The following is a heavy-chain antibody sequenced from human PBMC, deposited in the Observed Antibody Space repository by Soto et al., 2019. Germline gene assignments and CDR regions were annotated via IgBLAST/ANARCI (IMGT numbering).Heavy chain of an antibody. D-gene: IGHD3-10*01. CDR3: AREYGSGGGYYYYGMDV. Sequence: QVQLVQSGAEVKKPGSSVKVSCKASGGAFSSYAISWVRQAPGQGLEWMGGIIPIFGTANYAQKFQGRVTITADKSTSTAYMELRSLRSEDTAVYYCAREYGSGGGYYYYGMDVWGQGTTVTVSS. CDR2: IIPIFGTA. CDR1: GGAFSSYA. V-gene: IGHV1-69*06. J-gene: IGHJ6*02.